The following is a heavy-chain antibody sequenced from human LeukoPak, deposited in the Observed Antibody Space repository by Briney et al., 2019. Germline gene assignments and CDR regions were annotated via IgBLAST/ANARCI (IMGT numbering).Heavy chain of an antibody. CDR3: VKVSGGQPPRPFDY. Sequence: GRSLRLSCAASGFTFSSSGMHWVRQAPGKGLEWVAYIRYDGGNKNYADSVKGRFTISRDNSKNTLYLQMNSLRTEDTAVYYCVKVSGGQPPRPFDYWGQGTLVTVSS. CDR1: GFTFSSSG. V-gene: IGHV3-30*02. D-gene: IGHD2-15*01. CDR2: IRYDGGNK. J-gene: IGHJ4*02.